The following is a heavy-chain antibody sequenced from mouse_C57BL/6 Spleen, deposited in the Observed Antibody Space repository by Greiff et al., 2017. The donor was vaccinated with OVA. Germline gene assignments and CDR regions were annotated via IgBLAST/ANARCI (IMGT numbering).Heavy chain of an antibody. CDR3: ARSGDYYGSSQFAY. V-gene: IGHV1-72*01. CDR2: IAPNSGGT. D-gene: IGHD1-1*01. J-gene: IGHJ3*01. Sequence: QVQLQQPGAELVKPGASVKLSCKASGYTFTSYWMHWVKQRPGRGLEWIGRIAPNSGGTKYNEKFKSKATLTVDKPSSTAYMQLSSLTSEDSAVYYCARSGDYYGSSQFAYWGQGTLVTVSA. CDR1: GYTFTSYW.